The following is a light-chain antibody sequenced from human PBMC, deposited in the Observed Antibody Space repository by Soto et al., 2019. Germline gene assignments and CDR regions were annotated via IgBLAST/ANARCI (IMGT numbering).Light chain of an antibody. V-gene: IGLV2-14*01. J-gene: IGLJ1*01. CDR2: EVS. CDR3: SSYTSSSTVV. Sequence: QSALTQPASVSGSPGQSITISCTGTSSDVGSYNYVSWYQQHPGKAPKVLIFEVSNRPSGVSHRFSGSKSGNTASLTISGLQAEDEGDYYCSSYTSSSTVVFGSGTKVTVL. CDR1: SSDVGSYNY.